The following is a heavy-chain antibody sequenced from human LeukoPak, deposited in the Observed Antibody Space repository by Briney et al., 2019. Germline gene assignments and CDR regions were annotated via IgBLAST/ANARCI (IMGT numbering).Heavy chain of an antibody. D-gene: IGHD1-26*01. J-gene: IGHJ5*02. Sequence: PSETLSLTCTVSGGSISSSSYYWGWIRQPPGKGLEWIGSIYYSGSTYYNPSLKSRVTISVDTSKNQFSLKLSSVTAADTAVYYCARDRGALGATTGRANWFDRWGQGTLVTVSS. V-gene: IGHV4-39*07. CDR2: IYYSGST. CDR3: ARDRGALGATTGRANWFDR. CDR1: GGSISSSSYY.